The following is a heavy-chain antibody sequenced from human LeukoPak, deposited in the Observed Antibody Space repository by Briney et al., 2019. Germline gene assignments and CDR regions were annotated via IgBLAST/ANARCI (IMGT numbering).Heavy chain of an antibody. CDR1: GGSISGCY. J-gene: IGHJ4*02. V-gene: IGHV4-4*07. CDR3: AKDSSRTFYY. CDR2: IYTSGST. Sequence: SETLSLTFTVSGGSISGCYWSWIRQPAGKGLECIGRIYTSGSTNYNPSLKSRVTMSVDTSKNQFSLTLSSVTAADTAVYYWAKDSSRTFYYWGEGTLVTVSS.